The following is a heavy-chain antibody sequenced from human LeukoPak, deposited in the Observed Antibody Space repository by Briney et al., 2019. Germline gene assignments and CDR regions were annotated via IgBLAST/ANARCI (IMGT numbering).Heavy chain of an antibody. CDR2: IYYSGST. J-gene: IGHJ4*02. V-gene: IGHV4-30-4*01. Sequence: SQTLSLTCTVSGGSISSGDYYWSWIRQPPGKGLEWIGYIYYSGSTYYNPSLKSRVTISVDTSKNQFSLKLSSVTAADTAVYYCARADLTRYYFDYWGQGTLVTVSS. CDR3: ARADLTRYYFDY. CDR1: GGSISSGDYY.